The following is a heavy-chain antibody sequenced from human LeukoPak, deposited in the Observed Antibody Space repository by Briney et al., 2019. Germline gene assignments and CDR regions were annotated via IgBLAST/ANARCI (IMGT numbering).Heavy chain of an antibody. Sequence: LPGGSLRLSCAASGFTFSSYAMSWVRQAPGKGLEWVSAISGSGGSTYCADSVKGRFTISRDNSKNTLYLQMNSLRAEDTAVYYCAKNTPIFGVVITDYYGMDVWGQGTTVTVSS. D-gene: IGHD3-3*01. CDR2: ISGSGGST. J-gene: IGHJ6*02. CDR1: GFTFSSYA. V-gene: IGHV3-23*01. CDR3: AKNTPIFGVVITDYYGMDV.